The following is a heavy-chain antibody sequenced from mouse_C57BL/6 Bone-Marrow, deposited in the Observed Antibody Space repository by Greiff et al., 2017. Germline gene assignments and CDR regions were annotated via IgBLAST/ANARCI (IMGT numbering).Heavy chain of an antibody. CDR1: GYTFTNYW. Sequence: QVQLQQPGAELVKPGASVKLSCKASGYTFTNYWMHWVKQRPGQGLEWIGMMHPNGGSPDYNEKFKSEATLSVDKSSRTAYIELSSLTSEDSAVYYCAKSYDYDDYTIAYWGQGTSVTVSS. CDR3: AKSYDYDDYTIAY. D-gene: IGHD2-4*01. V-gene: IGHV1-64*01. J-gene: IGHJ4*01. CDR2: MHPNGGSP.